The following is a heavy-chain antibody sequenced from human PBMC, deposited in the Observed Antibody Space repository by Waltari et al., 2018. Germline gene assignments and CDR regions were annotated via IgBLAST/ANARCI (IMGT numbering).Heavy chain of an antibody. CDR1: GGSISSSSYY. CDR3: VRYCTGGVCRLDAFDI. CDR2: IYYSGST. Sequence: QLQLQESGPGLVKPSETLSLTCTVSGGSISSSSYYWGWIRQPPGKGLEWIGSIYYSGSTYYNPSLKSRVTISVDTSKNQFSLKLSSVTAADTAVYYCVRYCTGGVCRLDAFDIWGQGTMVTVSS. D-gene: IGHD2-8*02. J-gene: IGHJ3*02. V-gene: IGHV4-39*07.